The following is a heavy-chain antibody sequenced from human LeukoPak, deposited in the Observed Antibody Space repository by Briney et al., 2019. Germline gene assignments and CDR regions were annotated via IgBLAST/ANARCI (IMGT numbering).Heavy chain of an antibody. Sequence: PGGSLRLSCAASGFTVSSNYMSWVRQAPGKGLEWVSVIYSGGSTYYADSVKGRFTISRDNSKNTLYLQMNSLRAEDTAVYYCAREEGHYDSSGYYDAFDIWGQGTMVTVSS. CDR2: IYSGGST. CDR3: AREEGHYDSSGYYDAFDI. CDR1: GFTVSSNY. V-gene: IGHV3-66*01. D-gene: IGHD3-22*01. J-gene: IGHJ3*02.